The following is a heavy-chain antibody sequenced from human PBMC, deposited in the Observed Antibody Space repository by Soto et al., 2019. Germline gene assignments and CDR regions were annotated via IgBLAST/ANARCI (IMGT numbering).Heavy chain of an antibody. V-gene: IGHV3-49*01. CDR2: IRSKAYGGTT. D-gene: IGHD3-3*01. CDR1: GFTFGDYA. J-gene: IGHJ4*02. CDR3: TRGGVVITPYYFDY. Sequence: GGSLRLSCTASGFTFGDYAMSWFRQAPGKGLGWVGFIRSKAYGGTTEYAASVKGRFTISRDGSKSIAYLQMNSLKTEDTAVYYCTRGGVVITPYYFDYWGQGTLVTVSS.